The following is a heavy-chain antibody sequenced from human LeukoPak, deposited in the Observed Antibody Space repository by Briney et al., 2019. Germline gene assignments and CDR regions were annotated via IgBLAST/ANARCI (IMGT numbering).Heavy chain of an antibody. CDR1: GGTFSSYA. CDR3: ASSYGDYLSIGY. Sequence: ASVKVSFTASGGTFSSYAISWVRQAPGQGLEWMGGIIPIFGTANYAQKFQGRVTITADESTSTAYMELSSLRSEDTAVYYCASSYGDYLSIGYWGQGTLVTVSS. CDR2: IIPIFGTA. D-gene: IGHD4-17*01. J-gene: IGHJ4*02. V-gene: IGHV1-69*13.